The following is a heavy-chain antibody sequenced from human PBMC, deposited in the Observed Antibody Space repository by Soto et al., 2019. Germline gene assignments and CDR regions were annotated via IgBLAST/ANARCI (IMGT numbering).Heavy chain of an antibody. CDR2: INHSVST. D-gene: IGHD1-26*01. J-gene: IGHJ6*02. Sequence: XATLSLTFAVYGGSVSGYYWSWIRQPPGKGLEWIGEINHSVSTNYNPSLKSRVTISVDTSKNQFSLKLSSVTAADTAVYYCARGRRDVGDTPYYYGMDVWGQRTTVTVSS. CDR1: GGSVSGYY. V-gene: IGHV4-34*01. CDR3: ARGRRDVGDTPYYYGMDV.